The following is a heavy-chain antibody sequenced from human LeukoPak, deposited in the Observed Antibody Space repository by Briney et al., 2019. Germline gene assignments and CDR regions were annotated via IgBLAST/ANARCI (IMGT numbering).Heavy chain of an antibody. J-gene: IGHJ1*01. CDR2: ISWNSGSI. V-gene: IGHV3-9*01. D-gene: IGHD6-13*01. CDR1: GFTFDDHA. Sequence: GGSLGLSCAASGFTFDDHAMHWVRQAPGKGLEWVSTISWNSGSIDYADSVKGRFTISRDNAKNSLYLQMNSLRAEDTALYYCAKSAGYSSSWQYFQHWGQGTLVTVSS. CDR3: AKSAGYSSSWQYFQH.